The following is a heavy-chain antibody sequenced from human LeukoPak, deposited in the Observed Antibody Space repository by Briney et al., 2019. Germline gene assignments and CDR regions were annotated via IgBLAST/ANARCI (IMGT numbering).Heavy chain of an antibody. J-gene: IGHJ4*02. CDR3: ARDLAWGAFDY. CDR1: GFTFSSFA. V-gene: IGHV3-23*01. D-gene: IGHD7-27*01. CDR2: LSGSGGRT. Sequence: GGSLRLSCAASGFTFSSFALTWVRQAPGKGLEWVSGLSGSGGRTYYADSVKGRFTISRDDSKNTLSLQMNSLRVEDTAVYYCARDLAWGAFDYWGQGTLVTVSS.